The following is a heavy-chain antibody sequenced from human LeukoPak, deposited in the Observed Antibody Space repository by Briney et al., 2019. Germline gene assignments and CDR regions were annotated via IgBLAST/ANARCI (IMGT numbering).Heavy chain of an antibody. D-gene: IGHD6-19*01. Sequence: SETLSLTCTVSGGSISSYYWSWIPQPPGKGLEWIGYIYYSGSANYNPSLKSRVTISVDTSRDQFSLKLSSVTAADTAVYYCARGTAVAHDFWGQGTLVTVSS. CDR3: ARGTAVAHDF. CDR2: IYYSGSA. CDR1: GGSISSYY. V-gene: IGHV4-59*01. J-gene: IGHJ4*02.